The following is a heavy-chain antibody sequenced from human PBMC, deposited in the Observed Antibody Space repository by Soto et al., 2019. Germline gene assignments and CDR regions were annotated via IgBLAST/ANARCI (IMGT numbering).Heavy chain of an antibody. D-gene: IGHD1-20*01. Sequence: PSETLSLTCAVNGGSFSGFYWSWIRQPPGKGLEWIGEFNHGGSTSYNPSLKSRVAISTDTSKSQVSLTLTSVTAADTAVYYCARDQPPITGTVVHFDLWGRGTLVTVSS. J-gene: IGHJ2*01. CDR3: ARDQPPITGTVVHFDL. CDR2: FNHGGST. CDR1: GGSFSGFY. V-gene: IGHV4-34*01.